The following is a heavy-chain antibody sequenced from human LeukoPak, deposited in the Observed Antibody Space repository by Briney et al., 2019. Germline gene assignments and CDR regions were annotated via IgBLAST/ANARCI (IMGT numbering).Heavy chain of an antibody. V-gene: IGHV3-9*01. CDR1: GFTFSSHA. D-gene: IGHD1-26*01. J-gene: IGHJ4*02. CDR3: AKDIEAYSGSYDY. Sequence: GGSLRLSCAASGFTFSSHAMHWVRQAPGKGLEWVSGISWNSGSIGYADSVKGRFTISRDNAKNSLYLQMNSLRAEDTALYYCAKDIEAYSGSYDYWGQGTLVTVSS. CDR2: ISWNSGSI.